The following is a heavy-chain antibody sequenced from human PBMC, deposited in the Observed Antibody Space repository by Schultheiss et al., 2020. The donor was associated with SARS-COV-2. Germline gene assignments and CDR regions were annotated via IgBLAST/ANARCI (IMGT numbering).Heavy chain of an antibody. D-gene: IGHD4-23*01. V-gene: IGHV3-7*01. CDR2: IKQDGSEK. CDR1: GFTFSSYW. J-gene: IGHJ4*02. Sequence: GGSLRLSCAASGFTFSSYWMSWVRQAPGKGLEWVANIKQDGSEKYYVDSVKGRFTISRDNGERSLYLQMNSLRAEDTAVYYCAPGYGGNSFFDYWGQGTLVTVSS. CDR3: APGYGGNSFFDY.